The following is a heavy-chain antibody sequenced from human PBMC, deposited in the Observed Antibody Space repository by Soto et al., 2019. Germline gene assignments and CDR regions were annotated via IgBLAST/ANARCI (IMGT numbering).Heavy chain of an antibody. D-gene: IGHD3-10*01. J-gene: IGHJ4*02. V-gene: IGHV3-21*01. CDR3: ARVTHYYGSGSYYNPTDQFDY. Sequence: PGGSLRLSCAASGFTFSSYSMNWVRQAPGKGLEWVSSISSSSSYIYYADSVKGRFTISRDNAKNSLYLQMNSLRAEDTAVYYCARVTHYYGSGSYYNPTDQFDYWGQGTLVTVSS. CDR2: ISSSSSYI. CDR1: GFTFSSYS.